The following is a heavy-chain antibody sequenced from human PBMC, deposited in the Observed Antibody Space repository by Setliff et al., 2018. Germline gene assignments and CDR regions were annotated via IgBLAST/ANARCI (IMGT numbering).Heavy chain of an antibody. CDR1: GFTFSSYS. CDR3: ARDPHFDS. J-gene: IGHJ4*02. CDR2: ISSSSSTI. Sequence: PGGSLSLSCAASGFTFSSYSMNWVRQAPGKGLEWVSYISSSSSTIYYADPVKGRFSISRDNAKNSLYLQMNSLRAEDTAVYYCARDPHFDSWGQGTLVTVSS. V-gene: IGHV3-48*04.